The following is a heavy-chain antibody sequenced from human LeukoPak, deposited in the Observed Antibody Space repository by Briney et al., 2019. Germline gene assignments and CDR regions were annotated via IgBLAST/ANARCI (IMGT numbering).Heavy chain of an antibody. CDR2: IYPGDSGT. CDR3: ARHLTYASAWYCPDY. Sequence: GESLKISCKGSGYSFTSYWIGWVRQMPGKGLEWMGIIYPGDSGTRYSPSFQGQVTISADKSISTAYLQWSSPKASDTAMYYCARHLTYASAWYCPDYWGQGTLVTVSS. D-gene: IGHD6-19*01. J-gene: IGHJ4*02. V-gene: IGHV5-51*01. CDR1: GYSFTSYW.